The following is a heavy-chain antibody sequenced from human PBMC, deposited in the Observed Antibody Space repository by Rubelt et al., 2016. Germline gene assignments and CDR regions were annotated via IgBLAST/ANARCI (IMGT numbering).Heavy chain of an antibody. J-gene: IGHJ6*02. D-gene: IGHD6-13*01. CDR2: ITTYNDNT. CDR1: GYIFTNYG. Sequence: QVQLVQSGAEVKKPGASVKVSCKTSGYIFTNYGITWVRQAPGQGLEWMGWITTYNDNTNYAQNLQGRVTMTTNTAYMGLRSLRSDDTAVYFCARIAAAGILGSYGMDVWGQGTTVTVSS. V-gene: IGHV1-18*01. CDR3: ARIAAAGILGSYGMDV.